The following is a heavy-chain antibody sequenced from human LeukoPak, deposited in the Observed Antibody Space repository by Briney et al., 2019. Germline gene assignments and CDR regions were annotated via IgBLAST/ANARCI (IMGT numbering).Heavy chain of an antibody. J-gene: IGHJ3*02. CDR2: IVVGSGNT. CDR1: GYTFTSYG. V-gene: IGHV1-58*02. CDR3: AYAWRDDAFDI. Sequence: SVKVSCKASGYTFTSYGISWVRQAPGQGLEWMGWIVVGSGNTNYAQKFQERVTITRDMSTSTAYMELSSLRSEDTAVYYCAYAWRDDAFDIWGQGTMVTVSS.